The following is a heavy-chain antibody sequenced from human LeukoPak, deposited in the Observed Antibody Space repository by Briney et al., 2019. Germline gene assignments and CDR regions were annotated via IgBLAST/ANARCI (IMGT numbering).Heavy chain of an antibody. V-gene: IGHV3-48*02. Sequence: GGSLRLSCVASGFTFSNYNMKWVCQAPGKGLEWISYISSSSSITHYADSVKGRFTISRDNAKNSLYLQMSSLRDEDTAVYYCVRAVGADNWWGQGTLVTVSS. D-gene: IGHD1-26*01. CDR2: ISSSSSIT. J-gene: IGHJ4*02. CDR1: GFTFSNYN. CDR3: VRAVGADNW.